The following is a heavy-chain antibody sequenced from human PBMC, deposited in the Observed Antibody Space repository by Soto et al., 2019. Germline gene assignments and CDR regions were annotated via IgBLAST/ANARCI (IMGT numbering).Heavy chain of an antibody. CDR1: GFTFSSYA. CDR3: ARDGGAY. D-gene: IGHD3-16*01. CDR2: MSYDGSNK. V-gene: IGHV3-30-3*01. J-gene: IGHJ4*02. Sequence: ESGGGVVQPGRSLRLSCAASGFTFSSYAMHWVRRAPGKGLEWMAVMSYDGSNKYYADSVKGRFTISRDNSKNTLYPQMNSLRPEDTALYYCARDGGAYWGQGTLVIVSS.